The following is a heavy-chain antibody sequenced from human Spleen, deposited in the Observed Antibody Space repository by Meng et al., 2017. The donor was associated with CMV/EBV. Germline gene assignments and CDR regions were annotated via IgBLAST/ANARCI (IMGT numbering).Heavy chain of an antibody. V-gene: IGHV3-23*03. CDR1: GFTFSNYA. D-gene: IGHD6-13*01. J-gene: IGHJ6*02. CDR2: IYSGGSST. CDR3: AKGLGRYSSRGYSYYGMDV. Sequence: GESLKISCAASGFTFSNYAMSWVRQAPGKGLEWVSIIYSGGSSTYYADSVKGRFTISRDNSRNTLYLQMNSLRAEDTAVYYCAKGLGRYSSRGYSYYGMDVWGQGTTVTVSS.